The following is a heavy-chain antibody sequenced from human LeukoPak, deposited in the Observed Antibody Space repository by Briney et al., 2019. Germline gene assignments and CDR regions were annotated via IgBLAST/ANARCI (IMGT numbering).Heavy chain of an antibody. CDR1: GCTVSSSNYD. Sequence: SETLSRNCTGSGCTVSSSNYDWGWLRQPPGKGLEWIGSIYYSGRTYYNTSPKSRATILVDTSKNQFSLKLSSVTAADTAVYYCARQEEYNSGWYKYWGQGTLVTVSS. V-gene: IGHV4-39*01. CDR2: IYYSGRT. D-gene: IGHD6-19*01. J-gene: IGHJ4*02. CDR3: ARQEEYNSGWYKY.